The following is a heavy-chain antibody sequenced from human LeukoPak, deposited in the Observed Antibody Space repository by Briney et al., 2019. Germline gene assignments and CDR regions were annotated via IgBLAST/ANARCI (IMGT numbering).Heavy chain of an antibody. J-gene: IGHJ2*01. CDR3: ARVRICIGGSCYPRSKNYWYFDL. CDR2: INHSRIT. D-gene: IGHD2-15*01. CDR1: DGSFSGFY. Sequence: SETLSLTCTVSDGSFSGFYWSWIRQSPGRGLEWIGEINHSRITNYNPSLRSRVSMSVDTSEKQFSLKMRSVTAADSGVYFCARVRICIGGSCYPRSKNYWYFDLWDRGALVTVPS. V-gene: IGHV4-34*01.